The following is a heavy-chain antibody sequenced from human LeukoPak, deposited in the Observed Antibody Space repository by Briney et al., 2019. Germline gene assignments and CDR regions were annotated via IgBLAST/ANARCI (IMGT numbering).Heavy chain of an antibody. J-gene: IGHJ4*02. CDR3: ARSTYSSSSYYFDY. Sequence: GGSLRLSCAASGFTFSDYGIHWVRQAPGKGLEWVAVIWSDGINKYYVNSVKGRFTISRDNSKNTLYLQMNSLRADDTAVYYCARSTYSSSSYYFDYWGQGSLVTVSS. V-gene: IGHV3-33*01. D-gene: IGHD6-13*01. CDR2: IWSDGINK. CDR1: GFTFSDYG.